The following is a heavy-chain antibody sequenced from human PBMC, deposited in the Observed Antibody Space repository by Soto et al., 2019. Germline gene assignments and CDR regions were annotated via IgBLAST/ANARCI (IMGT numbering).Heavy chain of an antibody. CDR3: AITGYCSGGSCYSLHGTIDP. J-gene: IGHJ5*02. CDR1: GGSFSGYY. V-gene: IGHV4-34*01. CDR2: INHSGST. Sequence: SETLSLTCAVYGGSFSGYYWSWIRQPPGKGLEWIGEINHSGSTNYNPSLKSRVTISVDTSKNQFSLKLSSVTAADTAVYYCAITGYCSGGSCYSLHGTIDPWGQGTLVTVSS. D-gene: IGHD2-15*01.